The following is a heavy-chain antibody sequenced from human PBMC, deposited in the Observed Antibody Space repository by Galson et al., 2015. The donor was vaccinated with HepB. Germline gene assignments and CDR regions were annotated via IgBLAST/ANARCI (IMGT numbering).Heavy chain of an antibody. D-gene: IGHD3-10*01. CDR2: IFYNENT. J-gene: IGHJ4*02. Sequence: ETLSLTCTVSGSSIFSGGSFSSTSYYWGWVRQPPGKGLEWIGNIFYNENTYYNPSLNRRDTISLDTSKNQFSLKLSSVTAADTAVYYSVREGALGALFDYWGQGTLVTVSS. CDR3: VREGALGALFDY. V-gene: IGHV4-39*07. CDR1: GGSFSSTSYY.